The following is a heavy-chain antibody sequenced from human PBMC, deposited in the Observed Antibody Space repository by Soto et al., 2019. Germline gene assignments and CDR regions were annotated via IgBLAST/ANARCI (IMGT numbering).Heavy chain of an antibody. CDR2: IYYSGST. CDR1: GGSISSGDYY. CDR3: ARDRRGYSYGYDYYYGMDV. J-gene: IGHJ6*02. V-gene: IGHV4-30-4*01. D-gene: IGHD5-18*01. Sequence: SETLSLTCTVSGGSISSGDYYWSWIRQPPGKGLEWIGYIYYSGSTYYNPSLKSQVTISVDTSKNQFSLKLSSVTAADTAVYYCARDRRGYSYGYDYYYGMDVWGQGTTVT.